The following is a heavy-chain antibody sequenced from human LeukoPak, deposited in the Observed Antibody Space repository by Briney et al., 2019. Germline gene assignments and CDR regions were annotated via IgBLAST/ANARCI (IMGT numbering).Heavy chain of an antibody. D-gene: IGHD4-17*01. J-gene: IGHJ6*02. CDR3: AGHHGDNTLNYGMDV. Sequence: GASVTLSFTASGGTFSSYAISWVRQAPGQGLEWMGRIIPILGIANYAQKFQGRVTITADKYTSTAYMELSSLRSDDTAVYYCAGHHGDNTLNYGMDVWGQGTTVTVSS. V-gene: IGHV1-69*04. CDR1: GGTFSSYA. CDR2: IIPILGIA.